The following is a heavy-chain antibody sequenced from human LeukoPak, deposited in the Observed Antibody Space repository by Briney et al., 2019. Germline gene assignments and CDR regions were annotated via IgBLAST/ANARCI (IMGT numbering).Heavy chain of an antibody. V-gene: IGHV4-38-2*02. J-gene: IGHJ6*02. CDR2: THHSGST. CDR3: ARGPSLYGMDV. CDR1: GYSISSGYY. Sequence: SETLSLTCSVSGYSISSGYYWGWIRQPPGAGLEWIGSTHHSGSTYYNPSLKSPVIISVDTSNNQFSLKVTSVTAADTAVYYCARGPSLYGMDVWGQGTTVTVSS.